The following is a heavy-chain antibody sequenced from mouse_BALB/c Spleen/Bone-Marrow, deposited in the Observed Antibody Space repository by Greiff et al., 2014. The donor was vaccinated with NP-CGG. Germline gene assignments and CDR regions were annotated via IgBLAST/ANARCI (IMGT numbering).Heavy chain of an antibody. CDR2: INSNGGST. V-gene: IGHV5-6-3*01. D-gene: IGHD2-1*01. CDR1: GFTFSNYG. Sequence: EVQLQESGGGLVQPGGSLKLSCAASGFTFSNYGMSWVRQTQDKRLELVATINSNGGSTYYPDSVKGRLTISRDTAKNTLYLQMSSLKSEETAMYYCVRGNYGNYVDYFDFWGQGTTLTVSS. CDR3: VRGNYGNYVDYFDF. J-gene: IGHJ2*01.